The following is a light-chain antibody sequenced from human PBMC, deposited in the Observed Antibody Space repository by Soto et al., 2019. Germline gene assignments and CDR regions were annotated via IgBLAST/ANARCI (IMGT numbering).Light chain of an antibody. Sequence: IVLTQSQATLSVSLWERATLSCRASHSVGTYLAWYQQKPGQPPSLLIFAASTRSTGIPARFSGTGSGSDFTLTITGLQSEDFAVYSCQQYSDWPLFTFGGGTRVEIK. CDR2: AAS. CDR3: QQYSDWPLFT. CDR1: HSVGTY. J-gene: IGKJ4*01. V-gene: IGKV3-15*01.